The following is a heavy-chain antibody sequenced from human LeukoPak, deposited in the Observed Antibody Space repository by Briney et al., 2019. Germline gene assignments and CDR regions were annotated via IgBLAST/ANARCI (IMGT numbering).Heavy chain of an antibody. CDR1: GGSISGSFYY. V-gene: IGHV4-39*01. D-gene: IGHD5-18*01. CDR3: ARGGYSYGLLRMRAFDY. J-gene: IGHJ4*02. Sequence: SETLSLTCTVSGGSISGSFYYWGWIRQPPGKGLEWIGSIYYSGSTYYNPSLKSRVTISVDTSKNQFSLNLSSVTAADTAVYYCARGGYSYGLLRMRAFDYWGQGTLVTVSS. CDR2: IYYSGST.